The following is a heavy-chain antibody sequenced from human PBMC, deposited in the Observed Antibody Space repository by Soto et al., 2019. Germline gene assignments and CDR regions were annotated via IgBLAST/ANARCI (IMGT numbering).Heavy chain of an antibody. CDR3: ARDRLHYYDSSGQPAGFDP. J-gene: IGHJ5*02. D-gene: IGHD3-22*01. Sequence: PSETLSLTCTVSGGSISSGGYYWSWIRQHPGKGLEWIGYIYYSGSTYYNPSPKSRVTISVDTSKNQFSLKLSSVTAADTAVYYCARDRLHYYDSSGQPAGFDPWGQGTLVTVSS. V-gene: IGHV4-31*03. CDR1: GGSISSGGYY. CDR2: IYYSGST.